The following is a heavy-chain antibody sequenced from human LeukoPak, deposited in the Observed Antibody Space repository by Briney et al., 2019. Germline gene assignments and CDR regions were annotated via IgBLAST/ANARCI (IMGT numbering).Heavy chain of an antibody. CDR2: IYHSGST. D-gene: IGHD3-10*01. Sequence: SETLSLTCAVSGGSISSGYYWGWIRQPPGKGLEWIGSIYHSGSTYYNPSLKSRVTISVDTSKNQFSLKLSSVTAADTAVYYCARDYYGSGTYHNDWFDPWGQGTLVTVSS. CDR1: GGSISSGYY. V-gene: IGHV4-38-2*01. CDR3: ARDYYGSGTYHNDWFDP. J-gene: IGHJ5*02.